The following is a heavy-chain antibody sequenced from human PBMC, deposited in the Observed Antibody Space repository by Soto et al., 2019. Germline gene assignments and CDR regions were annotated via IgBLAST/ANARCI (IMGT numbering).Heavy chain of an antibody. V-gene: IGHV5-51*01. CDR2: IHPGDSDT. D-gene: IGHD2-15*01. J-gene: IGHJ4*02. CDR3: ARTFYCGGGSCSFGLGY. CDR1: GYSFTSYW. Sequence: PGESLKISCKGSGYSFTSYWIGWVRQMPGKGLEWMGIIHPGDSDTRYSPSFQGQVTISADKSISTAYLKWSSLKASDTAMYYCARTFYCGGGSCSFGLGYWGQGTLVTVSS.